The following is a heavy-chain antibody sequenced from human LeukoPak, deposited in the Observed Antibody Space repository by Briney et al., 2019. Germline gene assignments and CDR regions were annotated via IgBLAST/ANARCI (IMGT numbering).Heavy chain of an antibody. V-gene: IGHV3-7*03. CDR2: IKPDGGEK. CDR3: ARVRSPHGSGSYDY. Sequence: GGSLRLSCAASGFTVSSNYMSWVRQAPGKGPEWVANIKPDGGEKYYVDSVKGRFTVSRDNAKNSLFLQMNSLRAEDTAVYYCARVRSPHGSGSYDYWGQGTLVTVSS. D-gene: IGHD3-10*01. CDR1: GFTVSSNY. J-gene: IGHJ4*02.